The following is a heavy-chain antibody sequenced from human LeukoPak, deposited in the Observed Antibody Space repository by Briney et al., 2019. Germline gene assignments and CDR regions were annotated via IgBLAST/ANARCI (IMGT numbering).Heavy chain of an antibody. J-gene: IGHJ6*03. CDR1: GGSISSGDYY. CDR2: INHSGST. CDR3: ARDPGDCSSTSCYTTRNSYYYMDV. D-gene: IGHD2-2*02. V-gene: IGHV4-39*07. Sequence: PSETLSLTCTVSGGSISSGDYYWGWIRQPPGKGLEWIGEINHSGSTNYNPSLKSRVTISVDTSTTQSSLTLSSVTAADTAVYYCARDPGDCSSTSCYTTRNSYYYMDVWGKGTTVTVPS.